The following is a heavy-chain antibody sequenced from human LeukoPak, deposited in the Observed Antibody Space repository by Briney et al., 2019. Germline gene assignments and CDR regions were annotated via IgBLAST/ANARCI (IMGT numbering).Heavy chain of an antibody. J-gene: IGHJ6*02. CDR1: GFTFSSYS. V-gene: IGHV3-21*01. CDR2: ISSSSSYI. CDR3: ARAAYYDILTGYYNYYYGMDV. Sequence: GGSLRLSCVSSGFTFSSYSMNWVRQAPGKGLEWVSSISSSSSYIYYADSVKGRFTISRDNAKNSLYLQMNSLRAEDTAVYYCARAAYYDILTGYYNYYYGMDVWGQGTTVTVSS. D-gene: IGHD3-9*01.